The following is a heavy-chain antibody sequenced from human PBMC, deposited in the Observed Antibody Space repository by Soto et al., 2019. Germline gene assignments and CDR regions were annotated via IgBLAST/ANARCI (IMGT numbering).Heavy chain of an antibody. V-gene: IGHV1-46*01. Sequence: GASVKVSCKASGYTFTSYYMHWVRQAPGQGLEWMGIINPSGGSTSYAQKFQGRVTMTRDTSTSTVYMELSSLRSEDTAVYYCATRQGASIAGRSPAAEESYYGMDVWGQGTRVTVS. CDR1: GYTFTSYY. J-gene: IGHJ6*02. D-gene: IGHD6-6*01. CDR2: INPSGGST. CDR3: ATRQGASIAGRSPAAEESYYGMDV.